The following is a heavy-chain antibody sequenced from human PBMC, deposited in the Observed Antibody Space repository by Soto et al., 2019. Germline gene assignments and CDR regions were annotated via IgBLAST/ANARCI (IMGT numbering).Heavy chain of an antibody. Sequence: VQLVESGGGVVQPGRSLRLSCAASGFTFSDYAMHWVRQAPGKGLESVAVVSHDGRNTHYADSVKGRFTISRDSSKTTVSLDMTSLRAEDTAVYYCAKGGRQWLVTSDFNYWGHRALVTVSS. CDR1: GFTFSDYA. D-gene: IGHD6-19*01. V-gene: IGHV3-30*18. CDR3: AKGGRQWLVTSDFNY. J-gene: IGHJ4*01. CDR2: VSHDGRNT.